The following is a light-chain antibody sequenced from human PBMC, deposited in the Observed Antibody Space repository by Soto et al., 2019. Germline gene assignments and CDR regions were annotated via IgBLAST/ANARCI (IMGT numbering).Light chain of an antibody. CDR2: AAS. V-gene: IGKV1-39*01. CDR3: QQSYITPGT. CDR1: QSISSY. J-gene: IGKJ1*01. Sequence: DIQMTQSPSPLSASVGDRVTITCRASQSISSYLNWYQQNPGKAPKLLIYAASSLQSGVSSRFSGSGSGTDYTLTISSLQPEDFATYYCQQSYITPGTFGQGTKVDIK.